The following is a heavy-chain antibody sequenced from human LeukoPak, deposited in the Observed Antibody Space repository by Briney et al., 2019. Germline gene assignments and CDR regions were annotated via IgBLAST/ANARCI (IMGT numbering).Heavy chain of an antibody. CDR1: GFTFSSYA. J-gene: IGHJ6*02. V-gene: IGHV3-23*01. Sequence: PGGSLRLSCAASGFTFSSYAMSWVRQAPGKGLEWVSAISGSGGSTYYADSVKGRFTISRDNSKNTLYLQMNSLRAEDTAVYYCAKDLEGSGWYPYYYYGMDVWGQGTTVTVSS. CDR2: ISGSGGST. CDR3: AKDLEGSGWYPYYYYGMDV. D-gene: IGHD6-19*01.